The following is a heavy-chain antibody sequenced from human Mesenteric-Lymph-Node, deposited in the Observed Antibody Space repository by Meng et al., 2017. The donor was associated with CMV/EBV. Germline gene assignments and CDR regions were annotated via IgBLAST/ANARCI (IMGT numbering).Heavy chain of an antibody. CDR1: GYTFSAYY. V-gene: IGHV1-2*02. CDR3: ARGRVRGHSYGLFDY. D-gene: IGHD5-18*01. Sequence: ASVKVSCKASGYTFSAYYIHWVRRAPGQGLQWRGWINPNSGDTNYAQKFQGKVTMTRDTSISTAYMELSRLRSDDTAVYYCARGRVRGHSYGLFDYWGQGTLVTVSS. CDR2: INPNSGDT. J-gene: IGHJ4*02.